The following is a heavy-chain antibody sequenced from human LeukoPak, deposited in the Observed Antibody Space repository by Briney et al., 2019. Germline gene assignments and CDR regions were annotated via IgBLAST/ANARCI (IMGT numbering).Heavy chain of an antibody. D-gene: IGHD2/OR15-2a*01. CDR3: ARVQGTLTYCNMISCYDMDN. Sequence: SETLSLTCTVSGGSISSYYWSWIRQPPGKGLEWIGYIYYSGSTNYNPSLKSRVTISVDTSKNQFSLKLSSVTAADTAVYYCARVQGTLTYCNMISCYDMDNWGQGTLVTVSS. J-gene: IGHJ4*02. V-gene: IGHV4-59*01. CDR2: IYYSGST. CDR1: GGSISSYY.